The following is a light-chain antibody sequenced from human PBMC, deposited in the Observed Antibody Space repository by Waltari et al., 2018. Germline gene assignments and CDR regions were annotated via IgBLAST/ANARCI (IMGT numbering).Light chain of an antibody. J-gene: IGLJ2*01. CDR2: NND. Sequence: QSVLTQPPSASGTPGQTVTIPCSGTSSHIGANFVFWYQQLPGSAPRLIIYNNDRRPSGVPDRFSGSKSGTSGSLVISGIRAEDEADYICASWDDSMSVAFGGGTKLTVL. CDR1: SSHIGANF. V-gene: IGLV1-47*01. CDR3: ASWDDSMSVA.